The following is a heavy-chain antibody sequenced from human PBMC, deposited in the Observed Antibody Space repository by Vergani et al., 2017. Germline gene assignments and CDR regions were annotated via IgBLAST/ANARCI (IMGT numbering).Heavy chain of an antibody. CDR3: ATDKGGLPEVGGWYFDL. D-gene: IGHD3-16*01. V-gene: IGHV1-24*01. J-gene: IGHJ2*01. CDR2: FDPEDGET. Sequence: QVQLVQSGAEVKKPGASVKVSCKVSGYTLTELSMHWVRQAPGKGLEWMGGFDPEDGETIYAQKFQGRVTITADESTSTAYMELSSLRSEDTAVYYCATDKGGLPEVGGWYFDLWGRGTLVTVSS. CDR1: GYTLTELS.